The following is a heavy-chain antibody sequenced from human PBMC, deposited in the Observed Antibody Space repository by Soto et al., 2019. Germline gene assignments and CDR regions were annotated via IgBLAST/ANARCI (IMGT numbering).Heavy chain of an antibody. CDR2: IYHSGST. CDR3: ARVSKDDSRLTPRPYYFDY. D-gene: IGHD3-22*01. V-gene: IGHV4-30-2*01. J-gene: IGHJ4*02. Sequence: PSETLSLTCTVSGGSISSGGYYWSWIRQHPGKGLEWIGYIYHSGSTYYNPSLKSRVTISVDRSKNQFSLKLSSVTAADTAVYYCARVSKDDSRLTPRPYYFDYWGQGTLVTVSS. CDR1: GGSISSGGYY.